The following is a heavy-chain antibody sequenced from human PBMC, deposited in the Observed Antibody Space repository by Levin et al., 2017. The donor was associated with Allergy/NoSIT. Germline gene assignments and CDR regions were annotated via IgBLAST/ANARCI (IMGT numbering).Heavy chain of an antibody. Sequence: GESLKISCAASGFTFSDYYMSWIRQAPGKGLEWVSYISSSGSTIYYADSVKGRFTISRDNAKNSLYLQMNSLRAEDTAVYYCARGCYGGGSCYSPYYYYGMDVWGQGTTVTVSS. V-gene: IGHV3-11*01. J-gene: IGHJ6*02. D-gene: IGHD2-15*01. CDR3: ARGCYGGGSCYSPYYYYGMDV. CDR1: GFTFSDYY. CDR2: ISSSGSTI.